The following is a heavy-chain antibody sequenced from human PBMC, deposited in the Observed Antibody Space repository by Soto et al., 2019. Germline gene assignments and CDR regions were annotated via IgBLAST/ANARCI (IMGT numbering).Heavy chain of an antibody. D-gene: IGHD2-15*01. CDR3: ASALYCSGGSCPFDP. V-gene: IGHV4-61*01. Sequence: PXXTLSLPFTVSGGSVRSGNYXWSWIRQPPGKGLEWIGFIYYTGSTSYNPSLKSRVTISMDTSKNQFSLKLTSVTAADTAVYYCASALYCSGGSCPFDPWGQGTLVTVSS. CDR2: IYYTGST. CDR1: GGSVRSGNYX. J-gene: IGHJ5*02.